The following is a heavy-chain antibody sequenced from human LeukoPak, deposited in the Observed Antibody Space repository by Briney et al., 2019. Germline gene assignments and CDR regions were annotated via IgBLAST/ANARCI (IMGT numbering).Heavy chain of an antibody. CDR1: GFTFSSYA. D-gene: IGHD3-3*01. V-gene: IGHV3-23*01. CDR2: ISGSGGST. Sequence: PGGSLRLFCAASGFTFSSYAMSWVRQAPGKGLEWVSAISGSGGSTYYADSVKGRFTISRDNSKNTLYLQMNSLRAEDTAVYYCAKVNGLRFFEWSSGPWGQRTLVTLSS. J-gene: IGHJ5*02. CDR3: AKVNGLRFFEWSSGP.